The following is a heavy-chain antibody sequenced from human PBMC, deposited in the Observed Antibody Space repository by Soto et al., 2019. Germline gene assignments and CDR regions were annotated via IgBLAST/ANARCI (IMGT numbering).Heavy chain of an antibody. CDR3: ARGLSAFDP. CDR2: IYSSGGT. D-gene: IGHD3-16*01. J-gene: IGHJ5*02. CDR1: GGSMSSYF. Sequence: PSETLSLTCAVSGGSMSSYFWSWIRQPAGKGLEWIGRIYSSGGTNYNPSLKSRVTMSVDTSKNQFSLRLNSMTAADTAVDYCARGLSAFDPWGQGTRVTVSS. V-gene: IGHV4-4*07.